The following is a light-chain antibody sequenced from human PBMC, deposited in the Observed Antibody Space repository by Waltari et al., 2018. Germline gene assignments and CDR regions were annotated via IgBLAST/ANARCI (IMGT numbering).Light chain of an antibody. V-gene: IGKV1-5*03. J-gene: IGKJ2*01. CDR1: ESISSW. CDR2: KAS. Sequence: DIQLTQSPSILPASLRDRVRITCRAIESISSWLSWSQQIPGKAPNALIYKASIVEVGVPSMFSGKGSGTEFSLTISSLQPDDFATYYCQQDNINRYPTFGQGTKLEIK. CDR3: QQDNINRYPT.